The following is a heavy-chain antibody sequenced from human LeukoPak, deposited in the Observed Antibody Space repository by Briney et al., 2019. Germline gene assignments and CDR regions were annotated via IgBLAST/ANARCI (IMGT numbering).Heavy chain of an antibody. D-gene: IGHD3-10*01. CDR3: ARGAGRRGLWFGELLSYYFDY. Sequence: SETLSLTCTVSGGSISSSSYYWGWIRQPPGKGLEWIGSIYYSGSTYYNPSLKSRVTISVDTSKNQFFLKLSSVTAADTAVYYCARGAGRRGLWFGELLSYYFDYWGQGTLVTVSS. CDR2: IYYSGST. V-gene: IGHV4-39*07. J-gene: IGHJ4*02. CDR1: GGSISSSSYY.